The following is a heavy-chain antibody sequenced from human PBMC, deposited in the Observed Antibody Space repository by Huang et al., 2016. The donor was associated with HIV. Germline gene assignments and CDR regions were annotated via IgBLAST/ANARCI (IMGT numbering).Heavy chain of an antibody. V-gene: IGHV1-69*01. CDR3: AMSLRYQYDSRSYWGRYFDY. J-gene: IGHJ4*02. CDR1: GGSFSDQI. D-gene: IGHD3-16*01. CDR2: LSPLCRAP. Sequence: QVQLEQSGPAVRKPGSSVKVSCQASGGSFSDQIISWVRQAPGQRFEWMRGLSPLCRAPADAQELKGRGTMTADESTATIYMELNSLTSEDTAVYYCAMSLRYQYDSRSYWGRYFDYWGQGTLVTVSS.